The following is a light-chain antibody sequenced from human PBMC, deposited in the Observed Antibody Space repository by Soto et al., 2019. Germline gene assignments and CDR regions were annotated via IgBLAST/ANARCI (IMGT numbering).Light chain of an antibody. Sequence: EIVMTQSPATLSVSPGERATLSCRASQSVSSNLAWYQRKPGQAPRLLLYGASNRATGIPDRFSGSGSGTDFTLTISRLESEDFAVYYCQHYGTSHFTFGPGTKVDIK. J-gene: IGKJ3*01. CDR3: QHYGTSHFT. V-gene: IGKV3-20*01. CDR1: QSVSSN. CDR2: GAS.